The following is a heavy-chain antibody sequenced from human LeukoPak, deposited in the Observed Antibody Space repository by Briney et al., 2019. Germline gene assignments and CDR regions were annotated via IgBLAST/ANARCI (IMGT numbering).Heavy chain of an antibody. CDR1: ACSISSYD. J-gene: IGHJ4*02. CDR3: ARAYYYDSSGYWVYYFDY. Sequence: SENLSLTCAVAACSISSYDWSWIRQPPWKGLEWMGYIYYSGSTNYNPSLKSRVTISVDTSKNQFSLKLSSVTAADTAVYYCARAYYYDSSGYWVYYFDYWGQGTLVTVSS. CDR2: IYYSGST. D-gene: IGHD3-22*01. V-gene: IGHV4-59*01.